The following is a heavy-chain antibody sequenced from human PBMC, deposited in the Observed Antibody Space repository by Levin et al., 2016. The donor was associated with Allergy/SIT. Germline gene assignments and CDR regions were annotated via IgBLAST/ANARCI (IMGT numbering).Heavy chain of an antibody. J-gene: IGHJ4*02. Sequence: ASVKVSCKASGYTFIAYYMHWVRQTPGQGLEWMGIINPSGDTTSYAQKFQGRVTMTWDMSTSTVYMELSRLKSEDTAVYYCARGLMDTGGKVLDHWGQGSLVTVS. D-gene: IGHD3-16*01. V-gene: IGHV1-46*01. CDR2: INPSGDTT. CDR3: ARGLMDTGGKVLDH. CDR1: GYTFIAYY.